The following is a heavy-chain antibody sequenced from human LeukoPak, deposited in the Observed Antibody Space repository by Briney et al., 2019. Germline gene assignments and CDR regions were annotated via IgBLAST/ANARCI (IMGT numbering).Heavy chain of an antibody. D-gene: IGHD2-2*01. CDR3: ARENFGSGTTRYYYYYYYMDV. Sequence: ASVKVSCKASGYTFTSYGISWVRQAPGQGLEWMGWISAYNGNTNYAQKLQGRVTMTTDTSTSTAYMELRSLRSDDTAVYYCARENFGSGTTRYYYYYYYMDVWAKGPRSPSP. CDR1: GYTFTSYG. V-gene: IGHV1-18*01. CDR2: ISAYNGNT. J-gene: IGHJ6*03.